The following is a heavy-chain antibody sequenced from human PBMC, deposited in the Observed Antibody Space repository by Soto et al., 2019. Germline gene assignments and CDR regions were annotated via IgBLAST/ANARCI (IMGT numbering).Heavy chain of an antibody. J-gene: IGHJ6*02. V-gene: IGHV3-23*01. Sequence: GGSLRLSCAASGFTFSSYAMSWVRQAPGKGLEWVSAISGSGGSTYYADSVKGRFTISRDNSKNTLYLQMNSLRAEDTAVYYCAKSIAAGRDLYYYYGMDVWGQGTTVTVSS. CDR1: GFTFSSYA. D-gene: IGHD6-6*01. CDR2: ISGSGGST. CDR3: AKSIAAGRDLYYYYGMDV.